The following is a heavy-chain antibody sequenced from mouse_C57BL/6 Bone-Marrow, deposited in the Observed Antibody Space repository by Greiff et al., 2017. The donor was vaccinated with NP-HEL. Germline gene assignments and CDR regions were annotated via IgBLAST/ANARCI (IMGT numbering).Heavy chain of an antibody. CDR1: GYTFTSYW. CDR3: MDDYDGGFAY. D-gene: IGHD2-4*01. Sequence: VQLQQSGTVLARPGASVKMSCKTSGYTFTSYWMHWVKQRPGQGLEWIGAIYPGNSDTSYNQKFKGKAKLTAVTSASTAYLELSSLTNEDSAVYYCMDDYDGGFAYWGQGTLVTVSA. CDR2: IYPGNSDT. V-gene: IGHV1-5*01. J-gene: IGHJ3*01.